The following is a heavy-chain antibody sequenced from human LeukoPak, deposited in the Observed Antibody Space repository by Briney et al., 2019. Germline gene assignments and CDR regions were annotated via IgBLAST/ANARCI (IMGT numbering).Heavy chain of an antibody. V-gene: IGHV3-30*02. Sequence: GGSLRLSCAPSGFTFSNYAMHWVRQAPGKGLEWVAFIRYDGSNKYYADSVKGRFTISRDNSKNTLYLQMNSLRAEDTAVYYCAKVRGLLSTGPNTRLNTWGQGTLVTVSS. CDR1: GFTFSNYA. D-gene: IGHD3-10*02. CDR3: AKVRGLLSTGPNTRLNT. CDR2: IRYDGSNK. J-gene: IGHJ5*02.